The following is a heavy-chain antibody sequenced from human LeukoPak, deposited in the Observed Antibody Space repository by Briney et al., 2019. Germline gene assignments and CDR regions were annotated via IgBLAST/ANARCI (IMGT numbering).Heavy chain of an antibody. J-gene: IGHJ4*02. CDR3: AREDYDSGTPRGY. CDR1: GDSISSGSYY. V-gene: IGHV4-61*02. Sequence: SETLSLTCTVSGDSISSGSYYWSWIRQPAGKGLEWIGRIYTSGSTNYNPSLKSRVTISVDTSKNQFSLKLSSVTAADTAVYYCAREDYDSGTPRGYWGQGTLVTVSS. CDR2: IYTSGST. D-gene: IGHD3-22*01.